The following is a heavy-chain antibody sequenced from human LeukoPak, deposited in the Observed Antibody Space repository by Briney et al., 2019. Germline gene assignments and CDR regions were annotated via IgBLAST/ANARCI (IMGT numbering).Heavy chain of an antibody. V-gene: IGHV4-39*01. Sequence: SETLSLTCTVSGGSIGSSSYYWGWIRQPPGKGLEWIGSIYYSGSTYYNPSLKSRVTISVDTSKNQSSLKLSSVTAADTAVYYCAAWAIVGATGSYYYYYGMDVWGQGTTVTVSS. CDR1: GGSIGSSSYY. CDR2: IYYSGST. D-gene: IGHD1-26*01. J-gene: IGHJ6*02. CDR3: AAWAIVGATGSYYYYYGMDV.